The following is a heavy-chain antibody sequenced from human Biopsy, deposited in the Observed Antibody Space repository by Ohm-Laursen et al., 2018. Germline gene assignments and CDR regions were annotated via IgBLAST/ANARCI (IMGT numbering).Heavy chain of an antibody. CDR3: AKGYTDYSDSSGFSYYFRY. V-gene: IGHV4-4*07. J-gene: IGHJ4*02. CDR1: GASISDYY. D-gene: IGHD3-22*01. Sequence: PGTLSLTSSVSGASISDYYCVWIRQPAGKGLEWIVLIFTSGSTTYNPSLRSRVTMSVDTSKNQLTLNLSSVTAADTSLYYYAKGYTDYSDSSGFSYYFRYWGQGTLVTVSS. CDR2: IFTSGST.